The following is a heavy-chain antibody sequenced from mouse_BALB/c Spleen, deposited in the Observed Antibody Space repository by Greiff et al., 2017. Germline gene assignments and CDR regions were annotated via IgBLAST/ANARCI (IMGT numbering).Heavy chain of an antibody. J-gene: IGHJ4*01. D-gene: IGHD2-3*01. CDR1: GYTFTSYY. V-gene: IGHV1S56*01. CDR2: IYPGNVNT. CDR3: ATSYDGYYGYAMDY. Sequence: VQLQQSGPELVKPGASVRISCKASGYTFTSYYIHWVKQRPGQGLEWIGWIYPGNVNTKYNEKFKGKATLTADKSSSTAYMQLSSLTSEDSAVYCCATSYDGYYGYAMDYWGQGTSVTVSS.